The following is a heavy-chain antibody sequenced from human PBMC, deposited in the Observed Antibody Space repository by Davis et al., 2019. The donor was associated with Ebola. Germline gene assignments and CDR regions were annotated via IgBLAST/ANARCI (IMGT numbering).Heavy chain of an antibody. Sequence: SVKVSCKASGGTFSSYAISWVRQAPGQGLEWMGGIIPIFGTANYAQKFQGRVTITADESTSTAYMELSSLRSEDTAVYYCARDHRIAAAETAHYYYYGMDVWGQGTTVTVSS. D-gene: IGHD6-13*01. CDR3: ARDHRIAAAETAHYYYYGMDV. CDR1: GGTFSSYA. CDR2: IIPIFGTA. J-gene: IGHJ6*02. V-gene: IGHV1-69*13.